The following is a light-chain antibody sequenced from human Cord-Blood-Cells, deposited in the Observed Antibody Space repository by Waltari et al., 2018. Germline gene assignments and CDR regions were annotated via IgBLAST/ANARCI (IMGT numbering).Light chain of an antibody. CDR2: DAS. CDR1: QDISNY. CDR3: QQDDNLPLT. V-gene: IGKV1-33*01. Sequence: DIQMTQSPSSLSASVGDRVTITCQASQDISNYLNWYQQKTGKAPKLLIYDASNLETGVPSRVSGSGSGTDFTFTISSLQPEDIATYYCQQDDNLPLTFGGGTKVEIK. J-gene: IGKJ4*01.